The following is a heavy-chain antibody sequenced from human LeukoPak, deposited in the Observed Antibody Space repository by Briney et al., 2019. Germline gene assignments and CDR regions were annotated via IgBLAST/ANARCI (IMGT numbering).Heavy chain of an antibody. V-gene: IGHV3-7*01. D-gene: IGHD3-22*01. CDR2: IKQDGSEK. Sequence: PGGSLRLSCAASGFTFSSYWMSWVRQAPGKELEWVANIKQDGSEKYYVDSVKGRFTISRDNAKNSLYLQMNSLRAEDTAVYYCARDVRGDYDSSGYKEKGLDYWGQGTLVTVSS. J-gene: IGHJ4*02. CDR3: ARDVRGDYDSSGYKEKGLDY. CDR1: GFTFSSYW.